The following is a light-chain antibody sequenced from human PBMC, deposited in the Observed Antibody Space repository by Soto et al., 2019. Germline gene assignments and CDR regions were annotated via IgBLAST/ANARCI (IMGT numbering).Light chain of an antibody. CDR3: QQYGRSPFT. CDR1: QSVXSNN. V-gene: IGKV3-20*01. Sequence: EIVLTQSPGTLSXXXXXXATLSCRASQSVXSNNLAWYQQRPGQAPRVVIYGASTRATGIPERFSGSGSGTDFTLTISRLEPEDFAMYYCQQYGRSPFTFGPGTKVDIK. J-gene: IGKJ3*01. CDR2: GAS.